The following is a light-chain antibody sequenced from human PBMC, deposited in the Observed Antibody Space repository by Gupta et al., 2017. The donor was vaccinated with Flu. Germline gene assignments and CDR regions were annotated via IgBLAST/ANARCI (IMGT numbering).Light chain of an antibody. CDR1: QSVSTNN. CDR2: GAS. CDR3: QQYGSSPRT. Sequence: DIVLTQSPGTLSLSPGERATLSCRASQSVSTNNLAWYQHKPGQAPRLLIYGASSRATAIPDRFSGSGSGTDFTLTISRLEPEDFAIYYCQQYGSSPRTFGLGTKVEIK. V-gene: IGKV3-20*01. J-gene: IGKJ1*01.